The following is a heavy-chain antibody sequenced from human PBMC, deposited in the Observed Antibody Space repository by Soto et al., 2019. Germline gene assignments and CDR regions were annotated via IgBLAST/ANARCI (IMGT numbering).Heavy chain of an antibody. CDR1: GGTFSSYA. Sequence: SVKVSCKASGGTFSSYAISWVRQAPGQGLEWMGGIIPIFGTANYAQKFQGRVTITADKSTSTAYMELSSLRSEDTAVYYCARDYGGNSAFDYWGQGTLVTVSS. CDR2: IIPIFGTA. J-gene: IGHJ4*02. V-gene: IGHV1-69*06. D-gene: IGHD4-17*01. CDR3: ARDYGGNSAFDY.